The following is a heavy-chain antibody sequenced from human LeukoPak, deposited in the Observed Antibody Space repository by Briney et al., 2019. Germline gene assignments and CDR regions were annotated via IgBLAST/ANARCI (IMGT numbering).Heavy chain of an antibody. J-gene: IGHJ6*03. CDR3: ARVGRGYSYGLTAKTENNQGYYYYMDV. CDR1: GGTFSSYA. Sequence: SVKVSCKASGGTFSSYAISWVRQAPGQGLEWMGRIILIFGTANYAHKFQGRVTITTDESTSTAYMELSSLRSEDTAVYYCARVGRGYSYGLTAKTENNQGYYYYMDVWGKGTTVTVSS. V-gene: IGHV1-69*05. D-gene: IGHD5-18*01. CDR2: IILIFGTA.